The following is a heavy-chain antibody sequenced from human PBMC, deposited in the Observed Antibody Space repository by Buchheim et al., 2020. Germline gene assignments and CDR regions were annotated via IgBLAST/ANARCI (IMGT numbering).Heavy chain of an antibody. V-gene: IGHV4-31*03. CDR2: INYDWST. CDR3: ATYRAGAGGQGS. J-gene: IGHJ5*02. CDR1: GDSISSGGYH. D-gene: IGHD6-13*01. Sequence: QMQLQESGPGLVKPSQTLALTCTVSGDSISSGGYHWSWIRQQPGKGLEWIGNINYDWSTSYSPSLKGRITMSPDTSKNQFLLRLTSVTAADTAVYYCATYRAGAGGQGSWGQGIL.